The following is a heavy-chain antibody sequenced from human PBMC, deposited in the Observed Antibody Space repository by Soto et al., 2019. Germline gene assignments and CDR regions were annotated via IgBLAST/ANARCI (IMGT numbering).Heavy chain of an antibody. V-gene: IGHV1-24*01. CDR3: ATQGSSGYYYRDAFDI. J-gene: IGHJ3*02. Sequence: QVQLVQSGAEVKKPGASVKVSCKVSGYTLTELSMHWVRQAPGKGLEWMGVFDPEDGETIYAQKFQGRVTMTEDTSTDTAYMELSSLRSEDTAVYYCATQGSSGYYYRDAFDIWGQGTMGPVSS. CDR1: GYTLTELS. D-gene: IGHD3-22*01. CDR2: FDPEDGET.